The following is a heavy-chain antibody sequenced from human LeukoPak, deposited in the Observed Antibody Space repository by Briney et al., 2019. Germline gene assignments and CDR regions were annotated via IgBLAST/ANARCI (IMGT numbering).Heavy chain of an antibody. J-gene: IGHJ4*02. CDR1: GFTFSTYE. CDR2: IGSSGRTI. CDR3: ARDWGLVEY. D-gene: IGHD3/OR15-3a*01. V-gene: IGHV3-48*03. Sequence: GGSLRLSCAASGFTFSTYEMNWVRQAPGKGLEWVSYIGSSGRTIYYADSVKGRFTISRDNAKNSLYLQMNSLRAEDTAVYYCARDWGLVEYWGQGTLVTVSS.